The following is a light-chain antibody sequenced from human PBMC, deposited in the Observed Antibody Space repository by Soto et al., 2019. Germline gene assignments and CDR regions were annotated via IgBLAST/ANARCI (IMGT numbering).Light chain of an antibody. CDR2: DVS. CDR3: SSYTSSNTLV. CDR1: SSDVGGYNS. Sequence: QPVLTQPASVSGSPGQSITISCTGTSSDVGGYNSVSWYQQHPGKAPKLMIYDVSNRPSGVSDRFSGSKSGNTASLTISGLHTEDEAEYYCSSYTSSNTLVFGGGTKVTVL. V-gene: IGLV2-14*01. J-gene: IGLJ2*01.